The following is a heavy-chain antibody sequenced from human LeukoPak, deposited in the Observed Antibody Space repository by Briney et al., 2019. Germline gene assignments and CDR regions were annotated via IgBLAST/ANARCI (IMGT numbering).Heavy chain of an antibody. CDR3: AKSSHSFGNDALDI. D-gene: IGHD5-18*01. Sequence: PGGSLRLSCATSGFTFTSFWMHWVRHGPGKGLVWVSRINSDETSIIYADSVTGRFTISRDNAKNTLYLQMNSLRAEDTAVYYCAKSSHSFGNDALDIWGQGTMVTVSS. J-gene: IGHJ3*02. V-gene: IGHV3-74*01. CDR2: INSDETSI. CDR1: GFTFTSFW.